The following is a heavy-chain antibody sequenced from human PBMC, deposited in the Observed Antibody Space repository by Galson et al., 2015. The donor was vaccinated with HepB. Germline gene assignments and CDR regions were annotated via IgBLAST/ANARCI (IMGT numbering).Heavy chain of an antibody. CDR1: GYTFTSYY. CDR2: INPNSGIT. CDR3: ARDQFIGLGSFRGANAFHI. Sequence: SVKVSCKASGYTFTSYYMHWVRQAPGQGLEWMGLINPNSGITRNAQKFQGRVTMTRDTSTSTVYMNLSSLRSEDTAVYYCARDQFIGLGSFRGANAFHIWGQGTMLTVSS. J-gene: IGHJ3*02. V-gene: IGHV1-46*01. D-gene: IGHD3-16*01.